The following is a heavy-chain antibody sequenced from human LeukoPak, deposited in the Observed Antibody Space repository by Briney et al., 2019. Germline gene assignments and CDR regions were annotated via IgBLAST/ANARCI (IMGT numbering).Heavy chain of an antibody. V-gene: IGHV5-51*01. J-gene: IGHJ3*02. CDR1: GYSFTSYW. Sequence: HGESLKISCKGSGYSFTSYWIGWVRQMPGKGLEWMGIIYPGDSDTRYSPSFQGQVTISADKSISTAYLQWSSLKASDTAMYYCASHRGSGSGSYYNPFDAFDIWGQGTMVTVSS. CDR2: IYPGDSDT. D-gene: IGHD3-10*01. CDR3: ASHRGSGSGSYYNPFDAFDI.